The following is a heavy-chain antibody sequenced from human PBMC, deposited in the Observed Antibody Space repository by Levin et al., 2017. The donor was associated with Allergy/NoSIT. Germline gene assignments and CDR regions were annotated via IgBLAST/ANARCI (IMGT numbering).Heavy chain of an antibody. J-gene: IGHJ3*02. CDR2: ISWNSGSI. CDR3: AKPKAVRGVIIPDAFDI. D-gene: IGHD3-10*01. CDR1: GFTFDDYA. V-gene: IGHV3-9*01. Sequence: GGSLRLSCAASGFTFDDYAMHWVRQAPGKGLEWVSGISWNSGSIGYADSVKGRFTISRDNAKNSLYLQMNSLRAEDTALYYCAKPKAVRGVIIPDAFDIWGQGTMVTVSS.